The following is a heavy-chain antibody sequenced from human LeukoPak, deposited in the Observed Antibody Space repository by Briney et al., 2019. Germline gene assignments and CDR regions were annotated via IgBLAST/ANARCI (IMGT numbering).Heavy chain of an antibody. CDR3: AARRTFIMASAFGY. D-gene: IGHD3-10*01. V-gene: IGHV4-34*01. CDR1: GGSISSYY. CDR2: INHSGST. J-gene: IGHJ4*02. Sequence: SETLSLTCTVSGGSISSYYWSWIRQPPGKGLEWIGEINHSGSTNYNPSLKSRVTISVDTSKNQFSLKLSSVTAADTAVYYCAARRTFIMASAFGYWGQGTLVTVSS.